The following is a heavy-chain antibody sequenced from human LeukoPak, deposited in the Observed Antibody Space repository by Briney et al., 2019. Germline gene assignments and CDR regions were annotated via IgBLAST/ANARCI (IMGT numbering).Heavy chain of an antibody. Sequence: SQTLSLTCALSGDSVSSNSVTWNWIRQSPSRGLEWLGRTYYRSTWYNDYAVSVRGRISVNPDTSKNQFSLHLNSVTPEDTAVYYCARRLTQYDCFDPWGQGILVTVSS. CDR1: GDSVSSNSVT. J-gene: IGHJ5*02. CDR3: ARRLTQYDCFDP. CDR2: TYYRSTWYN. V-gene: IGHV6-1*01. D-gene: IGHD2-2*01.